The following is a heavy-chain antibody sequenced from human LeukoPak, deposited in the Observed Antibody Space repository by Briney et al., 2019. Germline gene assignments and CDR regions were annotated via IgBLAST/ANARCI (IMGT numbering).Heavy chain of an antibody. Sequence: PGGSLRLSCAASGFTFSSYSMNWVRQAPGKGLEWVSSISSSSSYIYYADSVKGRFTISRDNAKNSLYLQMNSLRAEDTAVYYCATLMGDILTGSGWGQGTMVTVSS. CDR1: GFTFSSYS. CDR3: ATLMGDILTGSG. CDR2: ISSSSSYI. J-gene: IGHJ3*01. V-gene: IGHV3-21*01. D-gene: IGHD3-9*01.